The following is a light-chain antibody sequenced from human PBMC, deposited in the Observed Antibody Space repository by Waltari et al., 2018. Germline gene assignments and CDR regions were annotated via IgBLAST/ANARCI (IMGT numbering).Light chain of an antibody. CDR2: EVS. Sequence: QSALTQPPSASGSPGQSVTISCTGTSSDVGGNNYVSWYQQRPGKAPKLMIYEVSKRPSGVPDRFSGSKSGNTASLAVSGLQAEDEADYYTGSDNFYVFGTGTKVTVL. CDR1: SSDVGGNNY. V-gene: IGLV2-8*01. CDR3: GSDNFYV. J-gene: IGLJ1*01.